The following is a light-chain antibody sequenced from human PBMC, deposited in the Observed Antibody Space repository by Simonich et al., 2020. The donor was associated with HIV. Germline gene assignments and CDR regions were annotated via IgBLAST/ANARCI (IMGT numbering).Light chain of an antibody. V-gene: IGKV3-15*01. CDR2: GAS. CDR1: QSVSSN. CDR3: QQYNNWLYT. Sequence: EIVMTQSPATLSVSPGERATLTCRASQSVSSNLAWYQQKPGQAPRLLIDGASTRATGIPARFSGSGSGTEFTLTISGMQSEDFVVYYCQQYNNWLYTFGQGTKLEIK. J-gene: IGKJ2*01.